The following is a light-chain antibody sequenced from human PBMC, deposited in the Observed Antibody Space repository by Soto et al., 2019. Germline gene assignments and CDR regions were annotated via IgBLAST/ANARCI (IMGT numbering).Light chain of an antibody. CDR2: GAS. CDR3: QEYNNWLWT. J-gene: IGKJ1*01. Sequence: EIVMTQSPATLSVSPGERATLSCRASQNISSNLAWYQQKPAQAPRVLIDGASTRATGIPARFSGSGSGTDFTLTISSLQSDDFAAYYCQEYNNWLWTFGQGTKVEIK. CDR1: QNISSN. V-gene: IGKV3-15*01.